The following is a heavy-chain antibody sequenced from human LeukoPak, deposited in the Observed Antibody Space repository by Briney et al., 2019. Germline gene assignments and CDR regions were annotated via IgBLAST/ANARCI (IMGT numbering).Heavy chain of an antibody. J-gene: IGHJ4*02. CDR1: GDSITSSSYY. CDR2: IHYSGST. CDR3: ARQRSFLPFDS. V-gene: IGHV4-39*01. Sequence: SETLSLTCTVSGDSITSSSYYWGWIRQPPGKGPEWIGSIHYSGSTSYIPSLKSRVTISVDTSKNQFSLKLRSVTAADTAMYYCARQRSFLPFDSWGQGTLVTVSS. D-gene: IGHD3-10*01.